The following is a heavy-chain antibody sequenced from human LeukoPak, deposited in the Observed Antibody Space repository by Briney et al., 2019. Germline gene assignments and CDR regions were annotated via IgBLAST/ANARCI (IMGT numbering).Heavy chain of an antibody. D-gene: IGHD3-10*01. CDR1: GYTFTSYG. CDR3: ARVGTMVRGVILFYYYYGMDV. J-gene: IGHJ6*02. V-gene: IGHV1-18*01. CDR2: ISAYNGNT. Sequence: ASVKVSCKASGYTFTSYGISWVRQAPGQGLEWMGWISAYNGNTNYAQKLQGRVTTTTDTSTSTAYMELRSLRSDDTAVYYCARVGTMVRGVILFYYYYGMDVWGQGTTVTVSS.